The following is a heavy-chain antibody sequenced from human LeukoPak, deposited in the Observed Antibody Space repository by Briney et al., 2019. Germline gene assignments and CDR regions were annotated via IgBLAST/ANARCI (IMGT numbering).Heavy chain of an antibody. V-gene: IGHV4-39*01. D-gene: IGHD2-2*01. J-gene: IGHJ6*02. CDR3: ARIYCTSTSCYGDHYYGMDV. CDR2: ICYSGRT. Sequence: SETLSLTCTVSGDSISSSRHYWGWIRQPPGKGLEWIGSICYSGRTYYNPSLKSRVTISVDTSKNQFSLKVSSVTAADTGVYYCARIYCTSTSCYGDHYYGMDVWGQGTTVTVTS. CDR1: GDSISSSRHY.